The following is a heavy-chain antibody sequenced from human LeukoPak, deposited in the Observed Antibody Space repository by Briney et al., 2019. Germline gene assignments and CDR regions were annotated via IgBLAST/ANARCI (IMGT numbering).Heavy chain of an antibody. CDR3: ARFRSVITYYYYYGLDV. J-gene: IGHJ6*02. D-gene: IGHD2-21*01. V-gene: IGHV1-18*01. Sequence: GASVKVSCKASGYTFTSYGISWVRQAPGQGLEWMGWISAYNGNTNYAQKLQGRVTMTTDTSTSTAYMELRSLRSEDTAVYYCARFRSVITYYYYYGLDVWGQGTTVTVSS. CDR2: ISAYNGNT. CDR1: GYTFTSYG.